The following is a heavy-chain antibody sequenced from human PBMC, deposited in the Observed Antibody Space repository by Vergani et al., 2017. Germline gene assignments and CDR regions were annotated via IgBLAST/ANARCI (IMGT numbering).Heavy chain of an antibody. D-gene: IGHD1-1*01. CDR3: ARVAPSNSEVTPTVFDV. CDR1: SHTFQTYG. J-gene: IGHJ3*01. Sequence: QVQLVQSGAELKKPGASVSVSCKGSSHTFQTYGISWVRQAPGKGLEWMAWVRPYTGHTIYAQKFQDRVTMTADTSTNTAYMELRSLRSDDTAVYFCARVAPSNSEVTPTVFDVWGQGTMVTVSS. V-gene: IGHV1-18*01. CDR2: VRPYTGHT.